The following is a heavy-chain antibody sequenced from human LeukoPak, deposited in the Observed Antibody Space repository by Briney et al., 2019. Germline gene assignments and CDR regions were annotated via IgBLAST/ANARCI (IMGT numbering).Heavy chain of an antibody. Sequence: GASAKVSCKASGGTFSSYAISWVRQAPGQGLEWMGGIIPIFGTANYAQKFQGRVTITTDESTSTAHMELSSLRSEDTAVYYCAAEWSIAARNSFDYWGQGTLVTVSS. CDR2: IIPIFGTA. J-gene: IGHJ4*02. V-gene: IGHV1-69*05. CDR3: AAEWSIAARNSFDY. D-gene: IGHD6-6*01. CDR1: GGTFSSYA.